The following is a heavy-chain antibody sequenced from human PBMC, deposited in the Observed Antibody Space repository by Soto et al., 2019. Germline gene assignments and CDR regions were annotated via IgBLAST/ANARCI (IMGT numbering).Heavy chain of an antibody. V-gene: IGHV1-69*13. CDR2: IIPIFGTA. CDR3: ARDRNRSSWSNPLGYFDY. CDR1: GGTFSSYA. Sequence: SVKVSCKASGGTFSSYAISWVRQAPGQGLEWMGGIIPIFGTANYAQKFQGRVTITADESTSTAYMELSSLRSEDTAVYYCARDRNRSSWSNPLGYFDYWGKGTLATVSP. D-gene: IGHD6-13*01. J-gene: IGHJ4*02.